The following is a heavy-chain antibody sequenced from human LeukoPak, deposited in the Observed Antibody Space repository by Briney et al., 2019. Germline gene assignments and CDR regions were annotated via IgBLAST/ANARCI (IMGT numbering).Heavy chain of an antibody. J-gene: IGHJ3*01. CDR2: IYYNGDT. CDR3: ASPREMATIYDAFDV. CDR1: GYSISSGYY. Sequence: PSETLSLTCAVSGYSISSGYYWGWIRQPPGKGLEWIGTIYYNGDTYYNPSLNSRVTISVDTSKNQFSLKLSSVTAADTAVYYCASPREMATIYDAFDVWGQGTMVIVSS. V-gene: IGHV4-38-2*01. D-gene: IGHD5-24*01.